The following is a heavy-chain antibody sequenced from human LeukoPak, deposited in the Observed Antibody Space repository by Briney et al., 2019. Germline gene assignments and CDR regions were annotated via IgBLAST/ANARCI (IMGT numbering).Heavy chain of an antibody. J-gene: IGHJ6*02. Sequence: PGGSLRLSCAASGITLSSNYMSWVRQAPGKGLEWVSVIYSGGSTYYADSVKGRFTISRDNSKNTLYLQMNSLRAEDTAVYYCARVSYDFWSGYLMGDGYYYYGMDVWGQGTTVTVSS. CDR2: IYSGGST. CDR1: GITLSSNY. CDR3: ARVSYDFWSGYLMGDGYYYYGMDV. V-gene: IGHV3-53*05. D-gene: IGHD3-3*01.